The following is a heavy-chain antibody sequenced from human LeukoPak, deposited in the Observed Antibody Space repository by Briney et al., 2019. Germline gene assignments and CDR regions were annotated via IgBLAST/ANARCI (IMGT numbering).Heavy chain of an antibody. CDR3: ARLAYSSGVPFVDY. D-gene: IGHD6-19*01. V-gene: IGHV3-21*01. J-gene: IGHJ4*02. CDR1: GFTFSSYS. Sequence: PGGSLRLSCAASGFTFSSYSMNWVRQAPGKGLEWVSSISSSSSYIYYADSVKGRFTISRVNAKNSLYLQMNSLRAEDTAVYYCARLAYSSGVPFVDYWGQGTLVTVSS. CDR2: ISSSSSYI.